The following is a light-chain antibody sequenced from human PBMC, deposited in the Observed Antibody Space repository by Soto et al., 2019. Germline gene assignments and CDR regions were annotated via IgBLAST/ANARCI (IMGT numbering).Light chain of an antibody. CDR3: QQYGSSPIT. CDR2: DAS. Sequence: IVLTXSPGTLSXXPGXRATLSCRASQSVSSSYLAWYQQKPGQTPRLLIYDASSRATGIPDRFSGSGSGTDFTLTISRLEPEDIAVFYCQQYGSSPITFGQGTRLEI. CDR1: QSVSSSY. V-gene: IGKV3-20*01. J-gene: IGKJ5*01.